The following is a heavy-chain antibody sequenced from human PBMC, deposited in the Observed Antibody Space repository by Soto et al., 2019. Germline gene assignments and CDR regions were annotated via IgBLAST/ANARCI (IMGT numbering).Heavy chain of an antibody. Sequence: QVQLVQSGAEVKKPGSSVKVSCKVSGGTFNTYAITWVRQAPGQGLEWMGGIIPMFGTPNYAQKFQGRVTITADESTSTAYMELSSLTSEDTAVYYCASGRSYYGLGNYFYYGMDVWGQGTTVTVSS. CDR2: IIPMFGTP. V-gene: IGHV1-69*01. D-gene: IGHD3-10*01. CDR3: ASGRSYYGLGNYFYYGMDV. CDR1: GGTFNTYA. J-gene: IGHJ6*02.